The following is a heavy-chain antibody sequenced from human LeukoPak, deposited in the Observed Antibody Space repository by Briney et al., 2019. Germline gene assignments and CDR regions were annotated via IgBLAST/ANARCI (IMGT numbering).Heavy chain of an antibody. D-gene: IGHD3-22*01. CDR2: IYYSGST. J-gene: IGHJ5*02. V-gene: IGHV4-59*01. CDR1: GASISSYY. Sequence: PSETLSLTCTVSGASISSYYWSWIRQPPGKGLEWIGYIYYSGSTNYNPSLKSRVTISVDTSKNQLSLRLSSVTAADTAVYYCARHRYYYDSSGYYYQPWGQGTLVTVSS. CDR3: ARHRYYYDSSGYYYQP.